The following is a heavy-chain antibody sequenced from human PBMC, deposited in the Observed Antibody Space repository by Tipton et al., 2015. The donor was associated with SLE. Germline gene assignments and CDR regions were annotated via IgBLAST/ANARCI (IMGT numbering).Heavy chain of an antibody. CDR1: GYSFTSYW. CDR2: IDPSDSYT. V-gene: IGHV5-10-1*01. D-gene: IGHD3-10*01. J-gene: IGHJ4*02. Sequence: QLVQSGAEVKKSGESLRISCKGSGYSFTSYWITWVRQMPGKGLEWMGRIDPSDSYTNYSPSFQGHVTISADKSISTAYLQWSSLKASDTAMYYCAAMVRGVMNYWGQGTLVTVSS. CDR3: AAMVRGVMNY.